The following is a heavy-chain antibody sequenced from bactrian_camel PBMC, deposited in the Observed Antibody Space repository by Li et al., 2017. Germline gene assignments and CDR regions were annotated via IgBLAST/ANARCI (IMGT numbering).Heavy chain of an antibody. V-gene: IGHV3S1*01. D-gene: IGHD1*01. CDR2: INTDGVPV. Sequence: VQLVESGGGSVQIGGSLTLSCAPSTYTYNRYWMAWFRQAPGEQREAVASINTDGVPVYYAASVKGRFTISQDNAKAIVYLQMDSLKTDDTAVYFCATAYQITVRDHCAYRGQGTQVTVS. CDR1: TYTYNRYW. J-gene: IGHJ4*01. CDR3: ATAYQITVRDHCAY.